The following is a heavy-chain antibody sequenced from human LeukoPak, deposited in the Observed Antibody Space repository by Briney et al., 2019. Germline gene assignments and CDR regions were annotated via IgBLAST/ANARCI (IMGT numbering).Heavy chain of an antibody. D-gene: IGHD1-14*01. CDR3: ARDSPGYNDAFDI. J-gene: IGHJ3*02. V-gene: IGHV4-4*07. CDR1: GYFISSGYY. CDR2: FDTSGGA. Sequence: SETLSLTCNVSGYFISSGYYWGWIRQPAGEGPEWIGRFDTSGGANYNPSLKSRVTMSEDTSKNQFSLWLSSVTAADTAVYYCARDSPGYNDAFDIWGQGTMVTVSS.